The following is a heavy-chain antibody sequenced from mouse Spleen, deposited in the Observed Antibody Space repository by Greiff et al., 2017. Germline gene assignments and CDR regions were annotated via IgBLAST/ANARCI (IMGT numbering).Heavy chain of an antibody. CDR1: GYTFTSYD. V-gene: IGHV1-85*01. J-gene: IGHJ4*01. CDR2: IYPRDGST. Sequence: QVQLPPSGHELVKQGASEKLSCKASGYTFTSYDINWVKQRPGQGLEWIGWIYPRDGSTKYNEKFKGKATLTVDTSSSTAYMELHSLTSEDSAVYFCARAMDYWGQGTSVTVSS. CDR3: ARAMDY.